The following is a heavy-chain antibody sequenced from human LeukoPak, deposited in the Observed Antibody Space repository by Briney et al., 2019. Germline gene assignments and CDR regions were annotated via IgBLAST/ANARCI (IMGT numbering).Heavy chain of an antibody. D-gene: IGHD2-21*01. CDR1: GYTFTSYY. V-gene: IGHV1-46*03. CDR2: INPSGGST. CDR3: ARVRYCGGDCYTPLDAFDI. J-gene: IGHJ3*02. Sequence: GASVKVSCKASGYTFTSYYMHWVLQAPGQGLEWMGIINPSGGSTSYAQKFQGRVTMTRDTSTSTVYMELSSLRSEDTAVYYCARVRYCGGDCYTPLDAFDIWGQGTMVTVSS.